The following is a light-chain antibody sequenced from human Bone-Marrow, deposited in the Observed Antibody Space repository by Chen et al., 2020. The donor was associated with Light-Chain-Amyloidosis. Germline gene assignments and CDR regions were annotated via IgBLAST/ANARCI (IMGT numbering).Light chain of an antibody. J-gene: IGLJ1*01. Sequence: SALTQPPSASGSPGQSVTISCTGTSSDVGCYNYVSWYQQHPGKAPKLHIYEVSKRPSGVPHRFSGSKSGNTASLTVSGLQAEDEADYYCSSYAGSNNLVFGTGTEVTVL. CDR3: SSYAGSNNLV. CDR1: SSDVGCYNY. CDR2: EVS. V-gene: IGLV2-8*01.